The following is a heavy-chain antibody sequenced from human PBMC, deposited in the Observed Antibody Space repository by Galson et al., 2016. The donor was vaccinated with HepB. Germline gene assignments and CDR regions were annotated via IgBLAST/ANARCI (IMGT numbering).Heavy chain of an antibody. J-gene: IGHJ4*02. D-gene: IGHD3-16*01. Sequence: SLRLSCAASGFSFNSNTMRWARQAPGKGLEWVALISSDGSHKYYADSVKARFTISRDNSKNTLYLQMDSLRAEDTAVFYGAKRGGLDYYFDYWGQGTLVTVSS. CDR2: ISSDGSHK. CDR3: AKRGGLDYYFDY. CDR1: GFSFNSNT. V-gene: IGHV3-30*18.